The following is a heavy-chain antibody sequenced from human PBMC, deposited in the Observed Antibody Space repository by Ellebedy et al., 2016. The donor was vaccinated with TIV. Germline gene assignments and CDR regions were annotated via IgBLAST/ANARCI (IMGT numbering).Heavy chain of an antibody. J-gene: IGHJ5*02. D-gene: IGHD3-3*01. CDR1: GFSLNSRGVG. CDR2: IYGNDDK. CDR3: AHTRYDLWSALDP. Sequence: SGPTLVXPTETLTMTCTLSGFSLNSRGVGVAWIRQPPGKAPEWLAVIYGNDDKRYRPSLKSRLTITRDSSEKQVVLTVTNMDPVDTATYFCAHTRYDLWSALDPWGQGALVTVSS. V-gene: IGHV2-5*01.